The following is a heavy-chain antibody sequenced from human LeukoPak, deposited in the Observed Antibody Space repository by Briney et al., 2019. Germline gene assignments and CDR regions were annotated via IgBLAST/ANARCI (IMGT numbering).Heavy chain of an antibody. CDR3: AKDWSYGSGSAFDY. D-gene: IGHD3-10*01. CDR2: ISGSGGST. Sequence: GWSLTLSCAAYGFTFSSYAMSWVRQAPGKGLEWVSAISGSGGSTYYADSVKGRFTISRDNSKNTLYLQMNSLRAEDTAVYYCAKDWSYGSGSAFDYWGQGTLVTVSS. CDR1: GFTFSSYA. J-gene: IGHJ4*02. V-gene: IGHV3-23*01.